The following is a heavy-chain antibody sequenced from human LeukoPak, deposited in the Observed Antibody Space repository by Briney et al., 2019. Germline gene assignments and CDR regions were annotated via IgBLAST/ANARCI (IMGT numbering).Heavy chain of an antibody. CDR1: GFTFSSYG. CDR2: RWYDGSNK. Sequence: GGSLRLSCAASGFTFSSYGMHWVRQAPGKGLEWVAVRWYDGSNKYYADSVKGRFTISRDNSKNTLYLQMNSLRDEDTAVYYCAKDHRTYDFWSGYYPPNWFDPWGQGTLVTVSS. CDR3: AKDHRTYDFWSGYYPPNWFDP. D-gene: IGHD3-3*01. J-gene: IGHJ5*02. V-gene: IGHV3-33*06.